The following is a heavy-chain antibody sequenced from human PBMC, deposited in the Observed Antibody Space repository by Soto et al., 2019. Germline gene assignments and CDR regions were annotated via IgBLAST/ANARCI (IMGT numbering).Heavy chain of an antibody. D-gene: IGHD1-26*01. J-gene: IGHJ5*02. CDR2: INSDGSST. CDR3: ARGGGSYWADNWFDP. CDR1: GFTFSSYW. V-gene: IGHV3-74*01. Sequence: EVQLVESGGGLVQPGGSLRLSCAASGFTFSSYWMHWVRQAPGKGLVWVSRINSDGSSTSYADSVKGRFTISRDNAXNTLYLQMNSLRAEDTAVYYCARGGGSYWADNWFDPWGQGTLVTVSS.